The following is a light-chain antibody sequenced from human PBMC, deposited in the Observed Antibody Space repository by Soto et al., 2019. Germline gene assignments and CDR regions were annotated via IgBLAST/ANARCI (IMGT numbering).Light chain of an antibody. J-gene: IGLJ2*01. V-gene: IGLV1-44*01. Sequence: QAVVTQPPSASGTPGQRVTISCSGSSSNIGSNTVNLYQQLPGTAPKLLIYSNNQRPSGVSDRVSGSKSGTSASLAISGLQSEDEADYYWAAWDDSLNGVVFGVGTKLNVL. CDR2: SNN. CDR1: SSNIGSNT. CDR3: AAWDDSLNGVV.